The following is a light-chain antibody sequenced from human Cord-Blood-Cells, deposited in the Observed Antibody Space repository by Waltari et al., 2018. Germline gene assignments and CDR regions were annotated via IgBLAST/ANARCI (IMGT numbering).Light chain of an antibody. V-gene: IGLV2-11*01. CDR3: CSYAGRYTWL. Sequence: QSALTQPRSVSGSPGQSVTISCTGTSSDVGGYNYVSCYQQHPGKAPQLMIYDVSKRPSCVADRFSGSKAGNAASLTISGLQAEDEADYYCCSYAGRYTWLFGGGTKLTVL. CDR2: DVS. CDR1: SSDVGGYNY. J-gene: IGLJ3*02.